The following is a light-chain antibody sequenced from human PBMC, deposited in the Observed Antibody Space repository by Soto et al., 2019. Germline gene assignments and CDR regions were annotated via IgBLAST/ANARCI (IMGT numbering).Light chain of an antibody. V-gene: IGLV2-11*01. CDR2: EVS. CDR1: SRDVDAYDF. CDR3: CSFAGSFYV. J-gene: IGLJ1*01. Sequence: QSALTQPRSVSGSPGQSVAISCTGTSRDVDAYDFVSWYQHHPGKAPKLIISEVSKRPSGVSHRFSGSKCGNTGSLTISGLQAEDEADYFCCSFAGSFYVFGTGTKLTVL.